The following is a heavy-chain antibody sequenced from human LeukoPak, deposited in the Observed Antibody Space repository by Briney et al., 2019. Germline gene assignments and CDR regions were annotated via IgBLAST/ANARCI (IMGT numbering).Heavy chain of an antibody. V-gene: IGHV3-23*01. D-gene: IGHD6-19*01. CDR2: ISDDGAST. CDR3: AKDLYNSGWYGYFGY. Sequence: GGSLRLSCAASGFTFSSYAMTWVRQAPGKGLGWVSAISDDGASTFYADSVKGRFTISRDNSMDTLSLQMNSLRAEDTAVYYCAKDLYNSGWYGYFGYWGQGTLVTVSS. CDR1: GFTFSSYA. J-gene: IGHJ4*02.